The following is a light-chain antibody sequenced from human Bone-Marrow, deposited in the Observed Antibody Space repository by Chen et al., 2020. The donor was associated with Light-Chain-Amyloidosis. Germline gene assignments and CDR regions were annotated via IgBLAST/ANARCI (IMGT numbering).Light chain of an antibody. CDR3: QSADSSGTYEVI. Sequence: SYELTQPPSVSVSPGQTARITCSGDDLPTKYAYWYQQKPGLAPVLVIHRDTERPSGISERFSGSSSGTTATLNISGVQAEDEADYHCQSADSSGTYEVIFGGGTKLTVL. V-gene: IGLV3-25*03. CDR2: RDT. J-gene: IGLJ2*01. CDR1: DLPTKY.